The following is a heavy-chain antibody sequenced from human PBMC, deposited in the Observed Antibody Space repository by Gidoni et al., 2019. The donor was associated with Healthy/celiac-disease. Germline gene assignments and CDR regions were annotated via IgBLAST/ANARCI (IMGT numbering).Heavy chain of an antibody. CDR1: GFTFDDYA. CDR3: AKDKEGYYDSSGYIDY. CDR2: ISWNSGSI. Sequence: EVQLVESGGGLVQPGRSLRLSCAASGFTFDDYAMHWVRQAPGKGLEWVSGISWNSGSIGYADSVKGRFTISRDNAKNSLYLQMNSLRAEETALYYCAKDKEGYYDSSGYIDYWGQGTLVTVSS. V-gene: IGHV3-9*01. J-gene: IGHJ4*02. D-gene: IGHD3-22*01.